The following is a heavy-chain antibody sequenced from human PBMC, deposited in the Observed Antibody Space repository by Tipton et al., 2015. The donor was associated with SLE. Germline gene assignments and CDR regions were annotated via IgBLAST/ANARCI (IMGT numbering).Heavy chain of an antibody. CDR2: IYHSGST. V-gene: IGHV4-38-2*02. J-gene: IGHJ4*02. CDR3: ARFRYYDLLYYFDY. CDR1: GYSISSGYY. D-gene: IGHD3-3*01. Sequence: TLSLTCTVSGYSISSGYYWGWIRQPPGKGLEWIGSIYHSGSTYYNPSLKSRVTISVDTSKNQFPLKLSSVTAADTAVYYCARFRYYDLLYYFDYWGQGTLVTVSP.